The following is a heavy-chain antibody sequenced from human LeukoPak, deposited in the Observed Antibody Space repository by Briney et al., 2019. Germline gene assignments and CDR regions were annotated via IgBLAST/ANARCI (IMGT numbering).Heavy chain of an antibody. Sequence: GASVNVSCKASGYTFTSYYMHWVRQAPGQGLEWMGIINPSGGSTSYAQKFQGRVTMTRDMSTSTVYMELSSLRSDDTTVYYCARDVGEYCSSTNCYASHYWGQGTLVTVSS. V-gene: IGHV1-46*01. CDR2: INPSGGST. D-gene: IGHD2-2*01. CDR3: ARDVGEYCSSTNCYASHY. J-gene: IGHJ4*02. CDR1: GYTFTSYY.